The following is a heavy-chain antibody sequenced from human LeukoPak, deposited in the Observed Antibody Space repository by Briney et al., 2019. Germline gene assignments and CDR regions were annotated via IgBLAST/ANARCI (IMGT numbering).Heavy chain of an antibody. V-gene: IGHV3-66*02. CDR3: AKDLQLWEPNLYYFDY. D-gene: IGHD5-18*01. CDR1: EFTVSSSY. J-gene: IGHJ4*02. Sequence: GGSLRLSCAASEFTVSSSYMSWVRQAPGKGLEWVSIIYSGGNTFYADSVKGRFTISRDNSKNTLYLQMNSLRAEDTAVYYCAKDLQLWEPNLYYFDYWGQGTLVTVSS. CDR2: IYSGGNT.